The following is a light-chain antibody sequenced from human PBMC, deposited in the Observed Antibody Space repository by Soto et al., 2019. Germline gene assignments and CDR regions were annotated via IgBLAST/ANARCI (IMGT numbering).Light chain of an antibody. V-gene: IGKV1-39*01. J-gene: IGKJ4*01. CDR2: AAS. CDR1: QSISSY. Sequence: DIQMTQSPSSLSASVGDRVTITCRASQSISSYLNWHQQKPGKAPKVLIYAASSLQSGVPSRFSGIGSGTDFTLSISSLQPEDFATYYCQQSYSGPLTFGGGTKVDI. CDR3: QQSYSGPLT.